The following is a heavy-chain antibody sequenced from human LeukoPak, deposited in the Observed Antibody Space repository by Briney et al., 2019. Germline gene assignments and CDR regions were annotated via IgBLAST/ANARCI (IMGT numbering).Heavy chain of an antibody. V-gene: IGHV4-4*02. CDR1: GGSISSSNW. CDR3: ARCYTDGVTQNAEYFQH. Sequence: PSETLSLTCAVSGGSISSSNWWSWARQPPGKGLEWIGEIYHSGSTNYNPSLKSRVTISVDKSKNQFSLKLSSVTAADTAVYYCARCYTDGVTQNAEYFQHWGQGTLVTVSS. D-gene: IGHD5-24*01. J-gene: IGHJ1*01. CDR2: IYHSGST.